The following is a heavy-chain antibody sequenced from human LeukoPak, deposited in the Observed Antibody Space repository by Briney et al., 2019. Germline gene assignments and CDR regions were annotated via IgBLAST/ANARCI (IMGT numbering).Heavy chain of an antibody. CDR1: GFTFSNYA. Sequence: GGSLRLSCAASGFTFSNYAMNWVRQAPVKGLEWVSIISGSGGSTYYADSVKGRFTIFRDNSKNTLYVQMNSLRAEDTAVYYCAKDLAIAPRPVFDYWGQGTLVTVSS. J-gene: IGHJ4*02. CDR2: ISGSGGST. CDR3: AKDLAIAPRPVFDY. D-gene: IGHD6-6*01. V-gene: IGHV3-23*01.